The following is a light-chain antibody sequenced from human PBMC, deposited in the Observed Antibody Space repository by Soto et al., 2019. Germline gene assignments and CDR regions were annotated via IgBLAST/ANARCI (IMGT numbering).Light chain of an antibody. V-gene: IGKV1-39*01. Sequence: DIQMTQSPSSLSASVGDRVTITCRASQTISHYLNWYQQKPGNAPKLLIYAASSLHSGVPSRFSGSGSGTDFTLTISSLQPGDFAVYFCQQSYSTPPFGGGTKVEIK. CDR2: AAS. CDR3: QQSYSTPP. J-gene: IGKJ4*01. CDR1: QTISHY.